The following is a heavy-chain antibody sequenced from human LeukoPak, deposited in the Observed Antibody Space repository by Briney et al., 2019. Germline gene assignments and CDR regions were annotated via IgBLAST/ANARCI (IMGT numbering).Heavy chain of an antibody. J-gene: IGHJ4*02. Sequence: KSGVSLRLSCTASGFSFSGYAMSWVRQAPGKGLEWVSTTSASGDTTYYADSVKGRFTISRDNSKNTLYLHMNSLRADDTAVYYCAKEFAAVSGTDQFDYWGQGTLVTVS. CDR2: TSASGDTT. V-gene: IGHV3-23*01. CDR3: AKEFAAVSGTDQFDY. D-gene: IGHD6-19*01. CDR1: GFSFSGYA.